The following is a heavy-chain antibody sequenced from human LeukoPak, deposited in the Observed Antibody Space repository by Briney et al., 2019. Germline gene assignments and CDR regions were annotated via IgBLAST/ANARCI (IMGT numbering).Heavy chain of an antibody. CDR3: ARVSPSHYDFWSGYSHMDV. D-gene: IGHD3-3*01. V-gene: IGHV3-7*01. Sequence: GGSLRLSCAASGFIFTNYFMSWVRQAPGKGLEWVASIKHDGSEKYYVDSVKGRFTISRDNAKNSLYLQMNSLRAEDTAVYYCARVSPSHYDFWSGYSHMDVWGQGTTVTVSS. J-gene: IGHJ6*02. CDR2: IKHDGSEK. CDR1: GFIFTNYF.